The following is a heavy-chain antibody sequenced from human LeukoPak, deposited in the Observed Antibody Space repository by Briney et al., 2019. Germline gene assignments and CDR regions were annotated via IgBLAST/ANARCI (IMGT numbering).Heavy chain of an antibody. CDR3: AREHGDYPDY. J-gene: IGHJ4*02. CDR1: GGSISSGSYY. V-gene: IGHV4-61*02. CDR2: IYTSGST. Sequence: SETLSLTCTVSGGSISSGSYYWSWIGQPAGKGLEWIGRIYTSGSTNYNPSLKSRVTISVDTSKNQFSLKLSSVTAADTAVYYCAREHGDYPDYWGQGTLVTVSS. D-gene: IGHD4-17*01.